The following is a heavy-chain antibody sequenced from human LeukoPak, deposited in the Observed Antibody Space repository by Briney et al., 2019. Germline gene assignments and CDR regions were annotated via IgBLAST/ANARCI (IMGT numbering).Heavy chain of an antibody. CDR2: ISAYNGNT. V-gene: IGHV1-18*01. CDR1: GYTFTSYG. CDR3: ARDHYSSSWYPGDWFDP. D-gene: IGHD6-13*01. J-gene: IGHJ5*02. Sequence: ASVKVSCKASGYTFTSYGISWVRQAPGQGLEWMGWISAYNGNTNYAQKLQGRVTMTTDTSTSTAYMELRSLRSEDTAVYYCARDHYSSSWYPGDWFDPWGQGTLVTVSS.